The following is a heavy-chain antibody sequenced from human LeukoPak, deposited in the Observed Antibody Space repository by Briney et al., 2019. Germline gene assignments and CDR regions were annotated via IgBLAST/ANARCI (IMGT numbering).Heavy chain of an antibody. Sequence: GSLRLSCAASGFTFDDYGMSWVRQAPGKGLEWVSGINWNGGSTGYADSVKGRFTISRDNAKNSLYLQMNSLRAEDTALYHCARDLRMDTAMVDAFDIWGQGTMVTVSS. D-gene: IGHD5-18*01. J-gene: IGHJ3*02. CDR2: INWNGGST. CDR1: GFTFDDYG. CDR3: ARDLRMDTAMVDAFDI. V-gene: IGHV3-20*01.